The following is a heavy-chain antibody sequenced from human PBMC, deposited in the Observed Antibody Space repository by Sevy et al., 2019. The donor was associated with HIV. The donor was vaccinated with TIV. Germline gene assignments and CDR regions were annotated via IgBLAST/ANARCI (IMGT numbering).Heavy chain of an antibody. CDR2: VYYFGST. Sequence: SETLSLTCNVSTMSVSSASDNWTWIRQPPGKGLEWIGNVYYFGSTNYNPSLKSRVTISLDTSKSQFSLKLRSVTTADTAVYYCVRDHDYDISTGLYAMDVWGQGTTVTVSS. CDR1: TMSVSSASDN. D-gene: IGHD3-9*01. CDR3: VRDHDYDISTGLYAMDV. V-gene: IGHV4-61*01. J-gene: IGHJ6*02.